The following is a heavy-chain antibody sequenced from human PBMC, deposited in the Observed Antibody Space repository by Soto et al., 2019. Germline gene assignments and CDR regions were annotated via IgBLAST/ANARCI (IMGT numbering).Heavy chain of an antibody. CDR3: AKAERYYYDSSGLDC. CDR2: ISSGGGRT. D-gene: IGHD3-22*01. V-gene: IGHV3-23*01. Sequence: GGSLRLSCAASGFTFNSYAMNWVRQAPGKGLEWVSVISSGGGRTYYADSVKGRFTISRDNSKNTLYLQMNSLRAEDTAVYYCAKAERYYYDSSGLDCWGQGTLVTVSS. CDR1: GFTFNSYA. J-gene: IGHJ4*02.